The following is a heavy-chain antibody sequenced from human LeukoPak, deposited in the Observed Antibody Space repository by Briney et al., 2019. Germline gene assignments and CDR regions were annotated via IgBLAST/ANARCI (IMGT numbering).Heavy chain of an antibody. V-gene: IGHV4-59*01. CDR3: ARHALQYFDWVPDY. Sequence: SETLSLTCTVSGGSISSYYWSWIRQPPGKGLEWIGYIYYSGSTNYNPSLKSRVTISVDTSKNQFSLKLSSVTAADTAVYYCARHALQYFDWVPDYWGQGTLVTVSS. J-gene: IGHJ4*02. CDR2: IYYSGST. D-gene: IGHD3-9*01. CDR1: GGSISSYY.